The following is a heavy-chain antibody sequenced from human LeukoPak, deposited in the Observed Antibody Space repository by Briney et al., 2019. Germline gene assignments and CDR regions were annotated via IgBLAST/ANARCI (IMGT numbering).Heavy chain of an antibody. CDR2: IIPIFGTA. V-gene: IGHV1-69*05. CDR1: GGTFSSYA. D-gene: IGHD2-2*01. J-gene: IGHJ6*03. CDR3: ARAEEYCSSTSCYPYYMDV. Sequence: SVKVSCKASGGTFSSYAISWVRQAPGQGLEWMGGIIPIFGTANYAQKFQGRVTITTDESTSTAYMELSSLRSDDTAVYYCARAEEYCSSTSCYPYYMDVWGKGTTVTVSS.